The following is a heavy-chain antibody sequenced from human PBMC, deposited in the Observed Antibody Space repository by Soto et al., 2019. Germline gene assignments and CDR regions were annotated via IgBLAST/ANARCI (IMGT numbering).Heavy chain of an antibody. Sequence: GVSLRLSCAASGFTFDDYVMHWVRQAPGKGLEWVSGMSWNAGYISYASSVKGRFTISRDNAKKSLYLQMNSLRAEDTAVYYCAKDLVLLWFGELRNWGQGTLVTVSS. V-gene: IGHV3-9*01. CDR1: GFTFDDYV. J-gene: IGHJ4*02. CDR2: MSWNAGYI. D-gene: IGHD3-10*01. CDR3: AKDLVLLWFGELRN.